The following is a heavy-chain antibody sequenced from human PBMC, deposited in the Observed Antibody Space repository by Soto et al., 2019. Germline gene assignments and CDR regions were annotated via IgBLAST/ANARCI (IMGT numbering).Heavy chain of an antibody. CDR1: GFRFVLYD. CDR2: IWYDGSKK. Sequence: XGSRRLSCAASGFRFVLYDIHWVRQAPGKGLEWVAVIWYDGSKKYYADSVEGRFTISRDNSKNTLYLQMNSLRAEDTAVYYCARSPYTTGYHYGMDVWGPGATVTVSS. V-gene: IGHV3-33*01. J-gene: IGHJ6*02. D-gene: IGHD3-9*01. CDR3: ARSPYTTGYHYGMDV.